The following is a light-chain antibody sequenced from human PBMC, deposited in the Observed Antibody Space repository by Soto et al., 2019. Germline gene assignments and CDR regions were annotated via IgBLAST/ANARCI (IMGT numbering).Light chain of an antibody. CDR2: GAS. CDR1: QSVSSSY. V-gene: IGKV3-20*01. CDR3: QQYASSPVFT. Sequence: EIVLTQSPGTLSLSPGERATLSCRASQSVSSSYLAWYQQKPGQAPRLLIYGASSRSTGIPDRFSGSGSGTDFTLTISRLEPEDFAVSYCQQYASSPVFTFGPGTKVDIK. J-gene: IGKJ3*01.